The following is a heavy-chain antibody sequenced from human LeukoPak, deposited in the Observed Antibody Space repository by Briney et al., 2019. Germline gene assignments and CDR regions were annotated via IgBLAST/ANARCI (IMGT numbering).Heavy chain of an antibody. CDR2: ISSSGTYI. D-gene: IGHD2-15*01. CDR1: GFTFGSFS. Sequence: GGSLRLSCAASGFTFGSFSMTWVRQAPGKGLEWVSSISSSGTYIYYADSVKGRFTISRDNAKNSLYLHMNSPRAEDTAVYYCARDPGRSGGSCYSDYWGQGTLVTVSS. J-gene: IGHJ4*02. V-gene: IGHV3-21*01. CDR3: ARDPGRSGGSCYSDY.